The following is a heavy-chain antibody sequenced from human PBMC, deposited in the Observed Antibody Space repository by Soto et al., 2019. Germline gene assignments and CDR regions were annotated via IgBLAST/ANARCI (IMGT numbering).Heavy chain of an antibody. CDR2: ISGSGGST. J-gene: IGHJ6*02. CDR3: AKEVLGPLHYGMDV. Sequence: GGSLRLSCAACGFTVSSYAMSWVRKAPGKGLEWVSGISGSGGSTYYAGSVKGRFTISRDNSKNTLYLQMNSLRAEDTAVYYCAKEVLGPLHYGMDVWGQGTTVTVSS. V-gene: IGHV3-23*01. CDR1: GFTVSSYA.